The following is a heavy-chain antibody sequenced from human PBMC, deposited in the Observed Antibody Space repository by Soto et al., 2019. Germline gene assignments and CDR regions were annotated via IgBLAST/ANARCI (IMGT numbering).Heavy chain of an antibody. V-gene: IGHV4-59*08. Sequence: QVQLQESGPGLVKPSETLSLTCTVSGGSISSYHWSWIRQPPGKGLEWIGYIYNSGSTIYNPSLKSRVXXSXDXPKIQFALKLSSVTAADAAVYYCAGDIRSGSYRFDYWGQGTLVTVSS. D-gene: IGHD1-26*01. CDR2: IYNSGST. J-gene: IGHJ4*02. CDR1: GGSISSYH. CDR3: AGDIRSGSYRFDY.